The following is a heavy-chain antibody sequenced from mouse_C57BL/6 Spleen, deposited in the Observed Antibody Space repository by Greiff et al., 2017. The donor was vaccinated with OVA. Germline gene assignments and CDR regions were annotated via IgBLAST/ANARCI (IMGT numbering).Heavy chain of an antibody. CDR1: GYAFTNYL. CDR2: INPGSGGP. J-gene: IGHJ4*01. CDR3: ARRAYYGNYDAMDY. D-gene: IGHD2-10*01. Sequence: QVQLQQSGAELVRPGTSVKVSCKASGYAFTNYLLEWVKQRPGQGLEWIGVINPGSGGPNYNEKFKGKATLTADKSSSTAYMQLSSLTSEDSAVYFCARRAYYGNYDAMDYWGQGTSDTVSS. V-gene: IGHV1-54*01.